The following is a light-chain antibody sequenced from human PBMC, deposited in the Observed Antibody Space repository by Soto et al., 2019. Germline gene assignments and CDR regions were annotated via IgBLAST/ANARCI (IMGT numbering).Light chain of an antibody. J-gene: IGKJ2*01. Sequence: IVMTQSPATLSVSPGERVTLSCRTSQTVGRNLAWYQQKPGQAPRLLIFGASTRATGLPDRFSGSGSGTEFTLTISSLQSEDVAVYYFQQYNNWPPYTFGQGTKLQIK. V-gene: IGKV3-15*01. CDR3: QQYNNWPPYT. CDR1: QTVGRN. CDR2: GAS.